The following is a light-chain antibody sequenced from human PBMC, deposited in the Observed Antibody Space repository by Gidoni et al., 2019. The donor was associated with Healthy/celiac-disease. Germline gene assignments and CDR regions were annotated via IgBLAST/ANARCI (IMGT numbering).Light chain of an antibody. Sequence: AIRMTQSPSSFSASTGDRVTITCRASQGISSYLAWYQQKPGKAPKLLIYAASTLQSGVPSRFSGSGSGTDFTLTISCLQSEDFATYYCQQYYSYSSSFXQXTWLEIK. J-gene: IGKJ5*01. CDR3: QQYYSYSSS. CDR2: AAS. CDR1: QGISSY. V-gene: IGKV1-8*01.